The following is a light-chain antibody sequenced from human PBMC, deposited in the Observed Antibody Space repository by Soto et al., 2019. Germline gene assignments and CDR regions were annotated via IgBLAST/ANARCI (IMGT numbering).Light chain of an antibody. CDR2: ATA. CDR1: QGIRDD. V-gene: IGKV1-6*01. J-gene: IGKJ1*01. Sequence: AIQLTQSPSSLSASVGDSVTITCRASQGIRDDLAWFQQSPGKAPKVLIYATANLQSGVPSRFSGSGSGTDFTLTISSLQPEDFATYYCLQHYDFPPTFGQGTEVE. CDR3: LQHYDFPPT.